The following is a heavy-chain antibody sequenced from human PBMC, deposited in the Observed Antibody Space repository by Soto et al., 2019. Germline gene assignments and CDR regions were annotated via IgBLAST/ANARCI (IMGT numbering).Heavy chain of an antibody. J-gene: IGHJ4*02. Sequence: GGSLRLSCSASGFTFNSYAMHWVRQAPGKRLEYVSALSTNGGSTYYADSVKGRFTISRDNSKNTLYLQMSSLRAEDTAVYYCVRTKDIVVVVSALDYWGQGTLVTVSS. CDR1: GFTFNSYA. V-gene: IGHV3-64D*08. CDR3: VRTKDIVVVVSALDY. D-gene: IGHD2-15*01. CDR2: LSTNGGST.